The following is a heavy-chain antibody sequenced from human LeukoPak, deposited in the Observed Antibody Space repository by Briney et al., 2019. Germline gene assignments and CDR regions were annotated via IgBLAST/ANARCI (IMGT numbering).Heavy chain of an antibody. CDR1: GLTVSSSY. CDR3: ASWDGAVDYYYYMDV. J-gene: IGHJ6*03. Sequence: GGSLRLSCAASGLTVSSSYMSWVRQAPGKGLEWVSAISGSGGSTYYADSVKGRFTISRDNSKNTLYLQMNSLRAEDTAVYYCASWDGAVDYYYYMDVWGKGTTVTVSS. D-gene: IGHD6-19*01. CDR2: ISGSGGST. V-gene: IGHV3-23*01.